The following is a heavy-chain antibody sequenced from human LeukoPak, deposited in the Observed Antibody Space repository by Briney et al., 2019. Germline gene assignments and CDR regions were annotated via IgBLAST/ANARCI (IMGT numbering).Heavy chain of an antibody. Sequence: GGSLRLSCAVSGFTFSSYAMSWVRQAPGKGLEWVSHISGTSDTTYYADSVKGRFSISRDNAKNSLYLQMNSLRDDDTAVYYCARNYYYTMDVWGQGTTVTVSS. J-gene: IGHJ6*02. V-gene: IGHV3-48*02. CDR2: ISGTSDTT. CDR1: GFTFSSYA. CDR3: ARNYYYTMDV.